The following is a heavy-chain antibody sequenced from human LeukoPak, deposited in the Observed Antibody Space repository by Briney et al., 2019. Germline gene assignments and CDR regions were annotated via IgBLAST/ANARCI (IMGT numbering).Heavy chain of an antibody. Sequence: GSLRHCCAPSRFTSCGYIMNGVLEPLGRGLEWVSFIGTSGNPIYYADSVKGRFTVSRDNAKNSLYLQMTSLRAEDTAVYYCARDQWLDYWPQGTLVTVSS. CDR2: IGTSGNPI. V-gene: IGHV3-48*01. D-gene: IGHD6-19*01. J-gene: IGHJ4*02. CDR1: RFTSCGYI. CDR3: ARDQWLDY.